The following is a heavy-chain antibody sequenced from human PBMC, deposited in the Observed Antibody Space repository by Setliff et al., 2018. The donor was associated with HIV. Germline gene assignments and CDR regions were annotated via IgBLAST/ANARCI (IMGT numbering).Heavy chain of an antibody. D-gene: IGHD3-22*01. CDR2: IYYSGST. Sequence: SETLSLTCTVSGGSISNSRYYWSWIRQPPGKGLEWIGSIYYSGSTYYNPSLKSRVTISVDTSKNQFSLKLSSVTAADAAVYYCASRVYYYDSSGYLREEGFNPWGQGTLVTVSS. J-gene: IGHJ5*02. CDR3: ASRVYYYDSSGYLREEGFNP. CDR1: GGSISNSRYY. V-gene: IGHV4-39*01.